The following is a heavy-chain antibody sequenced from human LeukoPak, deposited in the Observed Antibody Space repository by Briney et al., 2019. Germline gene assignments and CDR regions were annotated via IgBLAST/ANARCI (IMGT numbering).Heavy chain of an antibody. V-gene: IGHV3-23*01. CDR2: VSGNGGST. CDR1: GFTFSSYA. D-gene: IGHD1-1*01. CDR3: AKRPYMEN. Sequence: GGSLRLSCAASGFTFSSYAMSWVRQAPGKGLEWVSVVSGNGGSTSYADSVKGRFTISRDNSKNTVYLQMNSLRAEDTAVYYCAKRPYMENWGQGTLVTVSS. J-gene: IGHJ4*02.